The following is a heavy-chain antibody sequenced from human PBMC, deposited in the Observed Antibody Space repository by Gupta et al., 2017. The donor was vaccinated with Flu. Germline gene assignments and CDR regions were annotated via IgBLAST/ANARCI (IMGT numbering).Heavy chain of an antibody. Sequence: KGLEWVSYISSSGSTIYYADSVKGRFTISRDNAKNSLYLQMNSLRAEDTAVYYCARDQYCSSTSCYKGGYDYWGQGTLVTVSS. CDR2: ISSSGSTI. V-gene: IGHV3-48*03. CDR3: ARDQYCSSTSCYKGGYDY. J-gene: IGHJ4*02. D-gene: IGHD2-2*02.